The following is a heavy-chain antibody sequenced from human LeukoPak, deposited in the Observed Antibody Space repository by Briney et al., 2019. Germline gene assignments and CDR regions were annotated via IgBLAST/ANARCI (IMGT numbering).Heavy chain of an antibody. CDR2: IYYSGST. CDR3: ARVYTVGDGDYYFDY. D-gene: IGHD4-17*01. Sequence: SETLSLTCTVSGGSISSYYWSWIRQPPGKGLKWIGYIYYSGSTNYNPSLKSRVTISVDTSKNQFSLKLSSVTAADTAVYYCARVYTVGDGDYYFDYWGQGTLVTVSS. V-gene: IGHV4-59*08. CDR1: GGSISSYY. J-gene: IGHJ4*02.